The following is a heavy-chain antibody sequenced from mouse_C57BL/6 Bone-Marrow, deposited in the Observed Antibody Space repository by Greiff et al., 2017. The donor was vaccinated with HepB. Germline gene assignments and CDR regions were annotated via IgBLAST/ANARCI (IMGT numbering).Heavy chain of an antibody. J-gene: IGHJ4*01. CDR1: GYTFTSYW. Sequence: QVQLQQPGAELVKPGASVKMSCKASGYTFTSYWITWVKQRPGQGLEWIGDIYPGSGSTNYNEKFKSKVTLTVDTSSSTAYMQLSSLTSEDSAVYYCARYRAVRSFYAMDYWGQGTSVTVSS. CDR2: IYPGSGST. D-gene: IGHD2-14*01. CDR3: ARYRAVRSFYAMDY. V-gene: IGHV1-55*01.